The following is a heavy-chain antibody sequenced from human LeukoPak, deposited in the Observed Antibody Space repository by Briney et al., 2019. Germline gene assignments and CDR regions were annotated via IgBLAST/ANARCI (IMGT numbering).Heavy chain of an antibody. Sequence: SETLSLTCTVSGGSISSYYWSWIRQPPGKGLEWIGYIYYSGSTNYNPSLKSRVTISVDTSKNQFSLKLSSVTAADTAVYYCARPERGSSPLYMDVWGKGTTVTVSS. J-gene: IGHJ6*03. CDR1: GGSISSYY. V-gene: IGHV4-59*01. CDR3: ARPERGSSPLYMDV. D-gene: IGHD6-6*01. CDR2: IYYSGST.